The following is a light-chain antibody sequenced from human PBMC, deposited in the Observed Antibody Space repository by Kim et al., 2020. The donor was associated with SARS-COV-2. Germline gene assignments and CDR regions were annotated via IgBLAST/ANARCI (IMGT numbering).Light chain of an antibody. CDR2: GAS. V-gene: IGKV3-20*01. J-gene: IGKJ2*03. CDR3: QQYGRSPPYS. Sequence: SPGERATLSCRASQSVSSNYLAWYRQKPGQAPRVLIYGASSRATGIPDRFSGSGSGTDFTLTISRLEPEDFAVYYCQQYGRSPPYSFGQGTKLEI. CDR1: QSVSSNY.